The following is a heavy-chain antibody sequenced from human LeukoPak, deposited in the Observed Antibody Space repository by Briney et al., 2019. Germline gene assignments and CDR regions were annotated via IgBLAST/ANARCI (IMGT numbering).Heavy chain of an antibody. Sequence: ASVKVSCKTSGYTFTTYFIHWVRQAPGQGLEWMGGINPYSGDTKYAQKFQGRVTMTRDTSISTAYMELSRLMSDDTAVYYCARYWAAPAATDDAFDIWGQGTMVVVSS. D-gene: IGHD2-15*01. CDR2: INPYSGDT. V-gene: IGHV1-2*02. J-gene: IGHJ3*02. CDR1: GYTFTTYF. CDR3: ARYWAAPAATDDAFDI.